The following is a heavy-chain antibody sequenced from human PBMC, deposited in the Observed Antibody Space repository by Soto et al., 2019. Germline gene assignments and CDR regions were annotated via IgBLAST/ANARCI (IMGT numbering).Heavy chain of an antibody. J-gene: IGHJ6*02. D-gene: IGHD3-16*02. Sequence: QVQLVQSGAEVKKPGASVKVSCKASGYTFTSYDINWVRQASGQGLEGMGWMNANSGNTAYAQKFQGRVTMTRNTSISTAYMELSSRRSEDTAVYYCARPHDYVWGSYRTIESYGMDVWGQGTSVTVSS. V-gene: IGHV1-8*01. CDR3: ARPHDYVWGSYRTIESYGMDV. CDR2: MNANSGNT. CDR1: GYTFTSYD.